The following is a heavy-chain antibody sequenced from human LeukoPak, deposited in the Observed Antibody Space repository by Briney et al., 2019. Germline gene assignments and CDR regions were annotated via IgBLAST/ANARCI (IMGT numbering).Heavy chain of an antibody. D-gene: IGHD1-14*01. CDR1: GGSISSYY. V-gene: IGHV4-4*07. Sequence: PSGTLSLTCTLSGGSISSYYWSWIRQPAGKGLEWIGRIYTSGSTNYNPSLKSRVTMSVDTSKNQFSLKLSSVTAADTAVCYCARDFHPENWFDPWGQGTLVTVSS. CDR3: ARDFHPENWFDP. CDR2: IYTSGST. J-gene: IGHJ5*02.